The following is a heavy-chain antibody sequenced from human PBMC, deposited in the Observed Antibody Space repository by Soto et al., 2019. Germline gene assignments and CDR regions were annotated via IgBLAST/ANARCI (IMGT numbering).Heavy chain of an antibody. J-gene: IGHJ5*02. CDR1: GGTFSSYT. CDR3: ARDLGDCSGGSCYRDNWFDP. CDR2: IIPILGIA. Sequence: SVKVSCKASGGTFSSYTISWVRQAPGQGLEWMGRIIPILGIANYAQKFQGRVTITADKSTSTAYMELSSLRSEDTAVYYCARDLGDCSGGSCYRDNWFDPWGQGTLVTVSS. V-gene: IGHV1-69*04. D-gene: IGHD2-15*01.